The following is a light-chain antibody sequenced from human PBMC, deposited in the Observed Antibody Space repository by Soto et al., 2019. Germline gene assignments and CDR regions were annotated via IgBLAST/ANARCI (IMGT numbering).Light chain of an antibody. J-gene: IGLJ2*01. V-gene: IGLV2-14*01. CDR2: DVS. Sequence: QSALTQPASVSGSPGQSITISCTGTSSDVGGYNYVSWYQQHPGKDPKLMIYDVSNRPSGVSNRFSGSKSGNTASLTISGLQAEDEADYYCSPYTSSSNVVFGGGTKVTVL. CDR1: SSDVGGYNY. CDR3: SPYTSSSNVV.